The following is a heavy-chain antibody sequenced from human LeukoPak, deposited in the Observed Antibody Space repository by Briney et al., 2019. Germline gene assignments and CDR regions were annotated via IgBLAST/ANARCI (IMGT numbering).Heavy chain of an antibody. D-gene: IGHD6-13*01. CDR3: ARTYSSSWYGIDY. V-gene: IGHV4-34*01. CDR1: GGSCSGYY. J-gene: IGHJ4*02. Sequence: SETLSLTGAVYGGSCSGYYWRWIRQTPGKGLEWIGEINHSGSTNYTPSLKLRVTISVDTSKNQFSLKLSSVTAADTAVYYCARTYSSSWYGIDYWGQGTLVTVSS. CDR2: INHSGST.